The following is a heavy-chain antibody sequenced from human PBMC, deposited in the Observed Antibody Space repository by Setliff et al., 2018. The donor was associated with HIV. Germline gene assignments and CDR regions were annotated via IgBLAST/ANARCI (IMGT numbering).Heavy chain of an antibody. J-gene: IGHJ4*02. Sequence: PSETLSLTCTVSGDSISSYYWSWIRQPPGKGLEWIGYIYYSGSTNYNPSLKSRVTISVDTSKNHFSLNVSSLTAADTALYFCARLMPNWDYFEYWGQGTQVTVS. D-gene: IGHD2-2*01. CDR1: GDSISSYY. CDR2: IYYSGST. V-gene: IGHV4-59*12. CDR3: ARLMPNWDYFEY.